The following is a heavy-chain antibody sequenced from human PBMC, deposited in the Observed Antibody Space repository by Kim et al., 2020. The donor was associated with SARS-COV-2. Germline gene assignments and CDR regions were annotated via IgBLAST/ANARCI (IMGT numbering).Heavy chain of an antibody. CDR2: ISYDGSNK. D-gene: IGHD5-18*01. Sequence: GGSLRLSCAASGFTFSSYGMHWVRQAPGKGLEWVAVISYDGSNKYYADSVKGRFTISRDNSKNTLYLQMNSLRAEDTAVYYCAKSWIQLWLLMFYWGQGT. V-gene: IGHV3-30*18. CDR3: AKSWIQLWLLMFY. CDR1: GFTFSSYG. J-gene: IGHJ4*02.